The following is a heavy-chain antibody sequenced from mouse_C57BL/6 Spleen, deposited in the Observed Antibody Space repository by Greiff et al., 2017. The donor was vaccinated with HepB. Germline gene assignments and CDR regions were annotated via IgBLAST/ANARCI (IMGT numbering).Heavy chain of an antibody. J-gene: IGHJ1*03. CDR3: VRHRGYYGSSYDWYFDV. D-gene: IGHD1-1*01. CDR1: GFSFNTYA. CDR2: IRSKSNNYAT. V-gene: IGHV10-1*01. Sequence: EVQRVESGGGLVQPKGSLKLSCAASGFSFNTYAMNWVRQAPGKGLEWVARIRSKSNNYATYYADSVKDRFTISRDDSESMLYLQMNNLKTEDTAMYYCVRHRGYYGSSYDWYFDVWGTGTTVTVSS.